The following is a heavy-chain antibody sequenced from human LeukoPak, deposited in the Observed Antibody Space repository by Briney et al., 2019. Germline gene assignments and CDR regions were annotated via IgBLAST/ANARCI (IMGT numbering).Heavy chain of an antibody. CDR1: GYTFTGYY. CDR3: ARDWQYYDSSGYQGDY. Sequence: GASVKVSCKASGYTFTGYYMHWVRQAPGQGLEWMGWINPNSGGTNYAQKFQGRVTMTRDTSISTAYMELSRLRSDDTAVYYCARDWQYYDSSGYQGDYWGQGTLVTVSS. CDR2: INPNSGGT. D-gene: IGHD3-22*01. J-gene: IGHJ4*02. V-gene: IGHV1-2*02.